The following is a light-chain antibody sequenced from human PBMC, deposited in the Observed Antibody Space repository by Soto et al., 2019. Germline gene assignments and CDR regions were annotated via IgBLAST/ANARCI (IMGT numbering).Light chain of an antibody. V-gene: IGKV4-1*01. Sequence: DIVMTQSPDSLSVSLGERATINCKSIQSVLSSSNNKNYLAWYQQKPGQPPKVVIYWASTRGSGVPDRFSGSGSGTDFTLTISSLQAENVAVYYCQHYYSSPLTFGGGTKVDI. CDR2: WAS. CDR1: QSVLSSSNNKNY. J-gene: IGKJ4*01. CDR3: QHYYSSPLT.